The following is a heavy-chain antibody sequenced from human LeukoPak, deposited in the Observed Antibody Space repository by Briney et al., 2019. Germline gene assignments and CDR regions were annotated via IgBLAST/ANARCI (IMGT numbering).Heavy chain of an antibody. CDR3: EGGGD. CDR1: GFSLSNYW. V-gene: IGHV3-7*01. Sequence: GGSLRLSCTASGFSLSNYWKHWVRQAPGKGLEWVAIIKPDASEKYYVNSLRGRYTITRDDARNALYLQVSSLRAEDTGEYDCEGGGDWGQGTPVTVSP. D-gene: IGHD6-25*01. J-gene: IGHJ4*02. CDR2: IKPDASEK.